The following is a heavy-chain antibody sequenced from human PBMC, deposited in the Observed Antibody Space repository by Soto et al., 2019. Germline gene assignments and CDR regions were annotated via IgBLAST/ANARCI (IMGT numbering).Heavy chain of an antibody. CDR2: IYHSGST. CDR1: SGSISSSNW. V-gene: IGHV4-4*02. J-gene: IGHJ4*02. CDR3: AGGITIFGFVIMRRFDY. D-gene: IGHD3-3*01. Sequence: PSETLSLTCAVSSGSISSSNWWSWVRQPPGKGLEWIGEIYHSGSTNYNPSLKSRVTISVDKSKNQFSLKLSSVTAADTAVYYCAGGITIFGFVIMRRFDYWGQGTLVTVSS.